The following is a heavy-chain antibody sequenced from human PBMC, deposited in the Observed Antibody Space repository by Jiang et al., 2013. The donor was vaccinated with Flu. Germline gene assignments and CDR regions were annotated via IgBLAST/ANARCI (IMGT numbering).Heavy chain of an antibody. Sequence: SLTCAVYGGSFSGYYWSWIRQPPGKGLEWIGEINHSGSTNYNPSLKSRVTISVDTSKNQFSLKLSSVTAADTAVYYCARGWNYDSSGPVGYWGQGTLVTVSS. CDR1: GGSFSGYY. CDR2: INHSGST. CDR3: ARGWNYDSSGPVGY. D-gene: IGHD3-22*01. V-gene: IGHV4-34*01. J-gene: IGHJ4*02.